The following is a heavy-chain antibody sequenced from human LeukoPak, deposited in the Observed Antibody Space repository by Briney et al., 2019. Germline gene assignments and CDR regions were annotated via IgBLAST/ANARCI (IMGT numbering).Heavy chain of an antibody. J-gene: IGHJ3*02. CDR3: ARDYGVWLVRGGAFDI. CDR1: GYTFTSYY. D-gene: IGHD6-19*01. Sequence: ASVKVSCKASGYTFTSYYMHWVRQAPGQGLEWMGIINPSGGSTSYAQKFQGRVTMTRDMSTSTVYMELSSLRSEDTAVYYCARDYGVWLVRGGAFDIWGQGTMVTVSS. V-gene: IGHV1-46*01. CDR2: INPSGGST.